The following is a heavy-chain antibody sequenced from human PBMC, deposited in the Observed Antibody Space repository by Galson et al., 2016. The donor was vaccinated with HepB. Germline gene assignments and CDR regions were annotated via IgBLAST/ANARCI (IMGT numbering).Heavy chain of an antibody. D-gene: IGHD2-15*01. V-gene: IGHV3-9*01. CDR3: AKDRDSSIVVVAAASDY. J-gene: IGHJ4*02. CDR1: GFIFDDYV. Sequence: SLRLSCAASGFIFDDYVMHWVRQAPGKGLEWVSGINWNSGSIGYADSVKGRFTISRDNAKNSLYLEMNSLRPEDTAIYYCAKDRDSSIVVVAAASDYWGQGSLVTVSS. CDR2: INWNSGSI.